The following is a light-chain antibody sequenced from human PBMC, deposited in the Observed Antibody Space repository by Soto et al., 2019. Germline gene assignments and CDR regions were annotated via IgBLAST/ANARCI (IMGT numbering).Light chain of an antibody. Sequence: EIVLTQSPGTLSLSPGERATLYCRASQSVGSNYLAWYQQKPGQAPRVLIYGASSRATGIPDRFSGSGSGADFTLTISRLEPEDFAEYYCQQYTTSPFTFGPGTKVDIK. CDR1: QSVGSNY. V-gene: IGKV3-20*01. CDR3: QQYTTSPFT. J-gene: IGKJ3*01. CDR2: GAS.